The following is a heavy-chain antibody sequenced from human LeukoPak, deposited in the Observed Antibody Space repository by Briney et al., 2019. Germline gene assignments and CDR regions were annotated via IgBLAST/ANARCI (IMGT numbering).Heavy chain of an antibody. D-gene: IGHD6-19*01. CDR2: IKKDGSEK. J-gene: IGHJ4*02. CDR3: VGGSGWLFDY. Sequence: GGSLRLSCAASGFTFSSYWMFWVRQPPGKGLEWVATIKKDGSEKDYVDPVKGRFTISRDNAENSLSLQMNSLRGDDTAIYYCVGGSGWLFDYWGQGTLVTVSS. V-gene: IGHV3-7*01. CDR1: GFTFSSYW.